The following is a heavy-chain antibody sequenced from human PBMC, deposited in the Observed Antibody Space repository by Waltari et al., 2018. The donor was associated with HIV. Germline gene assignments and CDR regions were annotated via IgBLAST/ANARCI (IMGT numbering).Heavy chain of an antibody. CDR2: INYDGSNK. J-gene: IGHJ4*02. CDR1: GFTFGSYG. D-gene: IGHD6-6*01. V-gene: IGHV3-33*01. Sequence: VQLMESGGGVVQPGKSLRLSCATSGFTFGSYGIHWVRQAPGKGREWVAGINYDGSNKFYAESVKGRFLISRDNSKNTLFLQMNSLRDEDTGLYYCARDKAPYSSSSAVDYWGQGTLVTVS. CDR3: ARDKAPYSSSSAVDY.